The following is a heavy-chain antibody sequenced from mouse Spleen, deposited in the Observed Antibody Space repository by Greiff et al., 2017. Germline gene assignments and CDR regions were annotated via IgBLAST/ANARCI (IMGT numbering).Heavy chain of an antibody. J-gene: IGHJ4*01. V-gene: IGHV1-74*01. CDR1: GYTFTSYW. CDR2: IHPSDSDT. D-gene: IGHD2-4*01. Sequence: VQLQQPGAELVKPGASVKVSCKASGYTFTSYWMHWVKQRPGQGLEWIGRIHPSDSDTNYNQKFKGKATLTVDKSSSTAYMQLSSLTSEDSAVYYCASSMITTIYYYAMDYWGQGTSVTVSS. CDR3: ASSMITTIYYYAMDY.